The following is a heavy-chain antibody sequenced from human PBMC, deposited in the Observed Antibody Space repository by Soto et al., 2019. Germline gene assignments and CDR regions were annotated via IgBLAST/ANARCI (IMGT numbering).Heavy chain of an antibody. CDR3: ARLRLPPRDGMEV. CDR1: GYTFTSYA. Sequence: QVQLVQSGAEVKKPGASVKVSCKASGYTFTSYAMHWVRPAPGQRLEWMGWIHAGNGNTKYSQKFQGRVTITRDTSASTAYMELGSLRYENTAVYYCARLRLPPRDGMEVWGRGTTVTVSS. V-gene: IGHV1-3*01. D-gene: IGHD6-25*01. J-gene: IGHJ6*02. CDR2: IHAGNGNT.